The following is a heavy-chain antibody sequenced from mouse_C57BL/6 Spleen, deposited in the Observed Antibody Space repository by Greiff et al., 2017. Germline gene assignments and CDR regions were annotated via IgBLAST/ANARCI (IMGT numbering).Heavy chain of an antibody. V-gene: IGHV1-7*01. D-gene: IGHD2-4*01. CDR2: INPSSGYT. J-gene: IGHJ1*03. CDR1: GYTFTSYW. CDR3: ASNYDVWYFDV. Sequence: QVQLQQSGAELAKPGASVKLSCKASGYTFTSYWMHWVKQRPGQGLEWIGYINPSSGYTKYNQKFKDKATLTADKSSSTAYMQLSSLTDEDSAVYYCASNYDVWYFDVWGTGTTVTVSS.